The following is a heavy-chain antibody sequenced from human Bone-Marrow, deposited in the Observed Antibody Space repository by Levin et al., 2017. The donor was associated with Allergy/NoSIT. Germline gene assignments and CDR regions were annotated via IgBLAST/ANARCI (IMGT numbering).Heavy chain of an antibody. CDR1: GGSISSGHYY. V-gene: IGHV4-30-4*01. CDR3: ARGRYDGRYYFDY. Sequence: SQTLSLTCAVSGGSISSGHYYWSWIRQSPGKGLEWIGYMYYNANTDYNPSLKSRVSISVDTSKDQFSLRLTSVTAADTAVYFCARGRYDGRYYFDYWGQGTVVTVSS. D-gene: IGHD3-3*01. J-gene: IGHJ4*02. CDR2: MYYNANT.